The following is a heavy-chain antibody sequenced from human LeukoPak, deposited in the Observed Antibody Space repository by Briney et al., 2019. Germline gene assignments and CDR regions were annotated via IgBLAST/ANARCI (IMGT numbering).Heavy chain of an antibody. D-gene: IGHD6-13*01. Sequence: GGSLRLSCAASGFTFSRYGMNWVRQAPGKGLEWVSSISGSGNTYYTDSVKGRFTVSRDNSKNTLYLQVNSLKGEDTAVFYCARGGISSAAGLDYWGQGTLVTVSS. CDR1: GFTFSRYG. J-gene: IGHJ4*02. CDR3: ARGGISSAAGLDY. V-gene: IGHV3-23*01. CDR2: ISGSGNT.